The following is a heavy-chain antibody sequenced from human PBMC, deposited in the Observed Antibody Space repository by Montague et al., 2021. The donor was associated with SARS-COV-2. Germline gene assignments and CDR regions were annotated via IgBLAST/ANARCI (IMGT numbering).Heavy chain of an antibody. CDR3: TKVPRSIGNRHYDQ. V-gene: IGHV3-23*03. CDR2: IYAGGSNK. CDR1: GFTFSEFA. D-gene: IGHD6-6*01. Sequence: SLRLSCAASGFTFSEFAMSWVRQAPGKGLEWVSIIYAGGSNKYYXDSXKGRFTVSRDNSNSSLYLQMNSLRSEDTGVYFCTKVPRSIGNRHYDQWGQGTLVTVSS. J-gene: IGHJ4*02.